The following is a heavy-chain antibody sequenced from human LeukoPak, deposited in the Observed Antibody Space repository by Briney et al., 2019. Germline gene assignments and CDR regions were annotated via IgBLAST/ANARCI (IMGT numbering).Heavy chain of an antibody. CDR2: IFHSGST. CDR3: ARTAEDHGDQYYFNY. V-gene: IGHV4-38-2*01. D-gene: IGHD4-17*01. J-gene: IGHJ4*02. CDR1: GYSISNGYY. Sequence: PSETLSLTCSVSGYSISNGYYWSWIRQPPGKGLEWIGSIFHSGSTYQNPSLKSRVTISLDTSKNHYTLKMSSVTAADTAVYYCARTAEDHGDQYYFNYWGQGTLVTVSS.